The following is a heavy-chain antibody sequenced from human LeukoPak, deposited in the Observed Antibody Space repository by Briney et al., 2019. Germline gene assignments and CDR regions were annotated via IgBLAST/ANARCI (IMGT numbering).Heavy chain of an antibody. V-gene: IGHV1-3*03. CDR3: ARGAAGHNWFDP. J-gene: IGHJ5*02. D-gene: IGHD6-25*01. CDR1: GYTFTSYA. CDR2: INAGNGNT. Sequence: ASVKVSCKASGYTFTSYAMHWVRQAPGQRLEWMGWINAGNGNTKYSQEFQGRVTITRDTSASTAYMELSSLRSEDMAVYYCARGAAGHNWFDPWGQGTLVTVSS.